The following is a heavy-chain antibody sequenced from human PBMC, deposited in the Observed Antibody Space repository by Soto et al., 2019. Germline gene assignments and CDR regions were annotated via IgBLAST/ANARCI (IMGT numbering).Heavy chain of an antibody. CDR2: IYHSGNT. CDR3: ASQGDYGRYFDE. V-gene: IGHV4-4*02. Sequence: SETLSLTCAGSGGSISSSNWWSWVRQPPGKGLEWIGEIYHSGNTDYNPSLKSRVTISVDKSKNQFSLKLSSVTAADTAVYYCASQGDYGRYFDEWGQGTLVTVSS. CDR1: GGSISSSNW. D-gene: IGHD4-17*01. J-gene: IGHJ4*02.